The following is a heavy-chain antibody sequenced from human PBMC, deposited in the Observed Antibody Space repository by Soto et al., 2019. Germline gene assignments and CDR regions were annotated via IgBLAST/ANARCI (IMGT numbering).Heavy chain of an antibody. CDR3: XXXXXXXXXXXELENVNYDY. CDR2: INESGST. Sequence: QVQLQQWGAGLVKPSETLSLSCAVYGQSFSGHSWAWIRQPPGKGLEWIGEINESGSTYYNPSLKSRVTISTDTSKNQYSLNLXXXXXXXXXXXXXXXXXXXXXXXXELENVNYDYWGQGTLLNVSS. V-gene: IGHV4-34*01. J-gene: IGHJ4*02. D-gene: IGHD1-1*01. CDR1: GQSFSGHS.